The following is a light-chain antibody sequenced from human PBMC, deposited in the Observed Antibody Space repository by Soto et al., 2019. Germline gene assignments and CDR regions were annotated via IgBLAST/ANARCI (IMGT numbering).Light chain of an antibody. V-gene: IGKV1-6*01. J-gene: IGKJ5*01. CDR3: HQYKSWKPIT. Sequence: IQLTQSPSSLSASVGDRFTITCRASQDIRSDLGWYQQRPGKAPRVLIYAASSLQSGVPSRFSGSVSGTDFTLTISTLQAEDVAVYYCHQYKSWKPITFGQGTRLEI. CDR2: AAS. CDR1: QDIRSD.